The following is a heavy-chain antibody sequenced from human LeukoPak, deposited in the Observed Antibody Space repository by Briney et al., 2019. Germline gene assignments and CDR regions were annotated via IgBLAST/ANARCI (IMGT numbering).Heavy chain of an antibody. CDR3: ARGGYDFWSGYYGAFDI. J-gene: IGHJ3*02. D-gene: IGHD3-3*01. Sequence: GGSLRLSCAASGFTFSSYGMHWVRQAPGKGLEWVANIKQDGSEKYYVDFVKGRFTISRDNAKNSLYLQMNSLRAEDTAVYYCARGGYDFWSGYYGAFDIWGQGTMVTVSS. CDR1: GFTFSSYG. V-gene: IGHV3-7*01. CDR2: IKQDGSEK.